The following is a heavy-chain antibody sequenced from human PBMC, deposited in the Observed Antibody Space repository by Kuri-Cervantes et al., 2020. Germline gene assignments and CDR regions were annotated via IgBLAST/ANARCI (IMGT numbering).Heavy chain of an antibody. Sequence: ASVKVSCKASGYRFTSYCVHWLRQAPGQGLEWMGRVDPSGGTTRYAQKFQGRVTMTSDTSTNTVHMELNSLTSEDTAVYYCARPDKAYFDSSGPSWAPYYFDFWGQGTVVTVSS. D-gene: IGHD3-22*01. V-gene: IGHV1-46*01. CDR1: GYRFTSYC. CDR3: ARPDKAYFDSSGPSWAPYYFDF. J-gene: IGHJ4*02. CDR2: VDPSGGTT.